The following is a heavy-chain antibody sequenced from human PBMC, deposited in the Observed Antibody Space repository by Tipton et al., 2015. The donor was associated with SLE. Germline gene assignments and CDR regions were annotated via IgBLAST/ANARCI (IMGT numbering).Heavy chain of an antibody. CDR2: IYYSGST. J-gene: IGHJ6*02. D-gene: IGHD4-17*01. CDR1: GAPISSGGHY. Sequence: TLSLTCTVSGAPISSGGHYWNWIRQYPGKGLEWIGYIYYSGSTSYNSSLKSRVTISVDTSKNQFSLKLRSVTAADTAVYYCAREDNGDYYGMDVWGQGTTVTVSS. V-gene: IGHV4-31*03. CDR3: AREDNGDYYGMDV.